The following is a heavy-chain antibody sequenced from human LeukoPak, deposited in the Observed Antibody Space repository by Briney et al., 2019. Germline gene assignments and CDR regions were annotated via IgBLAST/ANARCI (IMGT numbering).Heavy chain of an antibody. Sequence: PSETLSLTCTVSGGSLSSSSYHWGWIRQPPGKGLEWIGTIYSSGSSYYNPSLKSRLTISVDTSRNQFSLKLSSVTASDTAVYYCATRYGSGTYPRYYFDSWGQGTLVTVSS. V-gene: IGHV4-39*01. J-gene: IGHJ4*02. CDR1: GGSLSSSSYH. CDR2: IYSSGSS. CDR3: ATRYGSGTYPRYYFDS. D-gene: IGHD3-10*01.